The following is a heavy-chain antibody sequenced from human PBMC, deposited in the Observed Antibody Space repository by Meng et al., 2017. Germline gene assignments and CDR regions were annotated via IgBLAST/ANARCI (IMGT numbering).Heavy chain of an antibody. CDR1: GGTFSSYT. J-gene: IGHJ3*02. CDR2: IIPIIGIA. CDR3: ARDRLMITFGGVIVSDAFDI. Sequence: SVKVSCKASGGTFSSYTISWVRQAPGQGLEWMGRIIPIIGIANYAQKFQGRVTITADKSTSTAYMELSSLRSEDTAVYYCARDRLMITFGGVIVSDAFDIWGQGTMVTVSS. V-gene: IGHV1-69*04. D-gene: IGHD3-16*02.